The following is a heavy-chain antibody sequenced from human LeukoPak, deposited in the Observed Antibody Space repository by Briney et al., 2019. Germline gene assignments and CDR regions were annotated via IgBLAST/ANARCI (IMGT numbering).Heavy chain of an antibody. CDR1: GGTFSSYT. CDR2: IIPILGIA. V-gene: IGHV1-69*04. J-gene: IGHJ4*02. D-gene: IGHD3-22*01. CDR3: ARDQDYYDSSGYPYYFDY. Sequence: SVKVSCKASGGTFSSYTISWVRQAPGQWLEWMGRIIPILGIANYAQKFQGRVTITADKSTSTAYMELSSLRSEDTAAYYCARDQDYYDSSGYPYYFDYWGQGTLVTVSS.